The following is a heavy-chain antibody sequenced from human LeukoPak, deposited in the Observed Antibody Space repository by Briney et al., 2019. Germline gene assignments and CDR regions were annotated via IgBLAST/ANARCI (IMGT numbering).Heavy chain of an antibody. J-gene: IGHJ4*02. Sequence: GGSLRLSCAASGFTFNNYWMTWVRQAPGKGLEWVANIKQDGSEQYYVDSVKGRFTISRDNAKNSLYLQMNSLRAEDTAVYCCASSIVGATYDYWGQGSLATAAS. D-gene: IGHD1-26*01. CDR3: ASSIVGATYDY. CDR2: IKQDGSEQ. V-gene: IGHV3-7*03. CDR1: GFTFNNYW.